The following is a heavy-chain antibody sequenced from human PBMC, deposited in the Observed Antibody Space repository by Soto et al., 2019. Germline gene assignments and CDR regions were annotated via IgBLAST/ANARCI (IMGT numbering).Heavy chain of an antibody. D-gene: IGHD2-2*02. V-gene: IGHV1-69*02. Sequence: QVQLVQSGAEVKKPGSSVKVSCRTSGGTFRSYTIRWVRQAPGQGLERMGMIIPILGIANYAQKLQGRVTITADKSTSAAYMELSSLRSEDTAVYYCASPPPYCSSTSCYTDKNWFDPWGQGTLVTVSS. J-gene: IGHJ5*02. CDR2: IIPILGIA. CDR3: ASPPPYCSSTSCYTDKNWFDP. CDR1: GGTFRSYT.